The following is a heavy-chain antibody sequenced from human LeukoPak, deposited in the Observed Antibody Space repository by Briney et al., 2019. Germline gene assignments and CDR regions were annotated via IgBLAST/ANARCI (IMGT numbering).Heavy chain of an antibody. CDR2: IIPILGIA. CDR1: GGTLSSYA. CDR3: ARDIAAAGSPPPDY. D-gene: IGHD6-13*01. V-gene: IGHV1-69*04. Sequence: SVNVPCKASGGTLSSYAIRWVRQAPGQGLEWMGRIIPILGIANYAQKFQGKVTSNADKSTSTAYMELSSLRSEDTAVYYCARDIAAAGSPPPDYWGQGTLVTVSS. J-gene: IGHJ4*02.